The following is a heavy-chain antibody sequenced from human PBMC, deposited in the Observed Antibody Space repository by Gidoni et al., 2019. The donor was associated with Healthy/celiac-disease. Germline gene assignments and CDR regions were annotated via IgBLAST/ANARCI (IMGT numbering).Heavy chain of an antibody. J-gene: IGHJ4*02. CDR2: ISGSGGST. CDR1: GITFSSYA. Sequence: EVQLLESGGGLVQPGGSLRLSCAAAGITFSSYAMSWVRQAPGKGLEWVSAISGSGGSTYYADSVKGRFTISRDNSKNTLYLQMNSLRAEDTAVYYCAAPYYYDSSGYYPFDYWGQGTLVTVSS. D-gene: IGHD3-22*01. V-gene: IGHV3-23*01. CDR3: AAPYYYDSSGYYPFDY.